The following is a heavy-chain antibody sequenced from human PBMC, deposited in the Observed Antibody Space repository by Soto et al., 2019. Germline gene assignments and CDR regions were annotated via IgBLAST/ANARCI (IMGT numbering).Heavy chain of an antibody. CDR2: IIPIFGTA. Sequence: QVQLVQSGAEVKKPGSSVKVSCKASGGTFSSYAISWVRQAPGQGLEWMGGIIPIFGTANYAQKFQGRGTITADESTSTAYMELSSLRSEDTAVYYCARGHHGDPDYYYYNGMDVWGQGTTVTVSS. V-gene: IGHV1-69*01. CDR3: ARGHHGDPDYYYYNGMDV. CDR1: GGTFSSYA. J-gene: IGHJ6*02. D-gene: IGHD4-17*01.